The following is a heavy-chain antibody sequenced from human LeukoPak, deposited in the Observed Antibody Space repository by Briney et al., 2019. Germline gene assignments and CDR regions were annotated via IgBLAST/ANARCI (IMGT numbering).Heavy chain of an antibody. V-gene: IGHV3-30*18. CDR3: AKKDSYGSGAGDPLDV. D-gene: IGHD3-10*01. CDR2: ISHDGSLK. J-gene: IGHJ3*01. Sequence: GGSLRLSCAASGFSFSNFGMHWVRQAPGKGLEWVAVISHDGSLKYYLDSVKGRFTISRDNSKNTLYLQMDSLRVEDTAVYYCAKKDSYGSGAGDPLDVWGHGTLVTVSS. CDR1: GFSFSNFG.